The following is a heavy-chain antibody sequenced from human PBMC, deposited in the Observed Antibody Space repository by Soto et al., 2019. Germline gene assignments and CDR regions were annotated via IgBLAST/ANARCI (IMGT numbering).Heavy chain of an antibody. CDR1: GYTFTSYG. D-gene: IGHD3-10*01. Sequence: QVQLVQSGAEVKKPGASVKVSCKASGYTFTSYGISWVRQAPGQGLEWMGWIIAYNGNTNYAQKLQGRVTMTPDTSTSTAYMELRSLRSDDTAVYYCARDIFINYYGSGSYYPRFDYWGQGTLVTVSS. V-gene: IGHV1-18*01. J-gene: IGHJ4*02. CDR2: IIAYNGNT. CDR3: ARDIFINYYGSGSYYPRFDY.